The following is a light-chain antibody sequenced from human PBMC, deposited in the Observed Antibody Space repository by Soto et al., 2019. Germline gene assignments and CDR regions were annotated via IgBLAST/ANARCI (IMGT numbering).Light chain of an antibody. CDR1: SSNIGSNT. V-gene: IGLV1-44*01. Sequence: QPVLTQPPSASGTPGQRGTISCSGSSSNIGSNTVNWYQQLPGTAPKLLIYSNNQRPSGVPDRFSGSKSGTSASLAISGLQSEDEADYYCAAWDDSLNGLVFGTGTKVTVL. CDR2: SNN. J-gene: IGLJ1*01. CDR3: AAWDDSLNGLV.